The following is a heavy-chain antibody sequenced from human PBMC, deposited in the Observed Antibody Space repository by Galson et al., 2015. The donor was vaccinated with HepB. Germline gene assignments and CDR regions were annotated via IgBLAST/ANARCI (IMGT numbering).Heavy chain of an antibody. J-gene: IGHJ6*02. D-gene: IGHD6-19*01. Sequence: SVKVSCKASGYTFTSYGISWVRQAPGQGLEWMGWISAYNGNTNYAQKLQGRVTMTTDTSTSTAYMELRSLRSDDTAVYYCARGPWSSGQYGGLKYGMDVWGQGTTVTVSS. CDR2: ISAYNGNT. CDR3: ARGPWSSGQYGGLKYGMDV. CDR1: GYTFTSYG. V-gene: IGHV1-18*01.